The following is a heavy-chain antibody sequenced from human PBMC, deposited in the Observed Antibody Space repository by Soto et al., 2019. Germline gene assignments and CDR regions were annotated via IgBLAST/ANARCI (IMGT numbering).Heavy chain of an antibody. CDR1: GYSFTSYW. J-gene: IGHJ6*02. CDR3: ARHGGSWTGGYYYYYGMDV. V-gene: IGHV5-10-1*03. D-gene: IGHD7-27*01. CDR2: IDPSDSYT. Sequence: EVQLVQSGAEVKKPGESLRISCKGSGYSFTSYWISWVRQMPGKGLEWMGRIDPSDSYTNYSPSFQGHVTISADKSISTAYLQWSSLKASDTAMYYCARHGGSWTGGYYYYYGMDVWGQGTTVTVSS.